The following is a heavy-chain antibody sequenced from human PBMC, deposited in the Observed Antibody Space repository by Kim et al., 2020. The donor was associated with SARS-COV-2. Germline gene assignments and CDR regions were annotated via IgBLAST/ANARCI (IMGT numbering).Heavy chain of an antibody. CDR3: ARRSVGSGTDY. J-gene: IGHJ4*02. CDR2: N. Sequence: NDYAVSVKSRITNTPDTSKNQFSLQLNSVTPEDTAMYYCARRSVGSGTDYWGQGTLVTVSS. D-gene: IGHD2-15*01. V-gene: IGHV6-1*01.